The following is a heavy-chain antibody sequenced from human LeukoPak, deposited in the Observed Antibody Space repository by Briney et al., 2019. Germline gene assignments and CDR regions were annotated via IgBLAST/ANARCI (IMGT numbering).Heavy chain of an antibody. J-gene: IGHJ3*02. D-gene: IGHD4-17*01. CDR2: ISAYNGNT. CDR1: GYTFTGYY. V-gene: IGHV1-18*04. Sequence: ASVKVSCKASGYTFTGYYMHWVRQAPGQGLEWMGWISAYNGNTNYAQKLQGRVTMTTDTSTSTAYMELRSLRSDDTAVYYCARGDYGAFDIWGQGTMVTVSS. CDR3: ARGDYGAFDI.